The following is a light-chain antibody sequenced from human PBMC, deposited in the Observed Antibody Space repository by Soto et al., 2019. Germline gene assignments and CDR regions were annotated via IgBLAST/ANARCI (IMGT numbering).Light chain of an antibody. Sequence: ETVLTQSPGTLSLSPGERVTLSCRTSQSAPSSNLAWYQQKPGQAPRLLVYGASNRATGIPDRFSGGGSGTDFTLTISRLEPEDFAVYHCHQCDTPPRTFGQGTKVDIK. CDR1: QSAPSSN. CDR3: HQCDTPPRT. V-gene: IGKV3-20*01. J-gene: IGKJ1*01. CDR2: GAS.